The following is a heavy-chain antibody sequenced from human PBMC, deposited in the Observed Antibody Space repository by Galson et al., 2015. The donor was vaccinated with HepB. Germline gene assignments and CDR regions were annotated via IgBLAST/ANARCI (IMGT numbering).Heavy chain of an antibody. J-gene: IGHJ4*02. CDR1: GFILSDST. D-gene: IGHD4-11*01. CDR3: ITYHSDYYTGYFDF. CDR2: IRTKANNYAT. Sequence: SLRLSCATSGFILSDSTIHWVRQASGKGLEWVGHIRTKANNYATKYADSVKGRFTVSRDDSKNTAYLHMSSLRSDDTAVYYCITYHSDYYTGYFDFWGQGTLVTVSS. V-gene: IGHV3-73*01.